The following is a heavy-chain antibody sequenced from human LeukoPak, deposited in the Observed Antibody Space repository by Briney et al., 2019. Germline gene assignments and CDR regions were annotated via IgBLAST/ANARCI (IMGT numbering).Heavy chain of an antibody. D-gene: IGHD2-2*01. J-gene: IGHJ5*02. Sequence: GASVKLSCKAFGYTFTGYWMHWVRQAPGQGPEWMGVISPSGGSTIYAQKFKGRVTLTRDTSTSTDYLELSSLRSDDTAVYYCARDRYCSSTSCFSPPLNWFDPWGQGTPVTVSS. V-gene: IGHV1-46*01. CDR2: ISPSGGST. CDR1: GYTFTGYW. CDR3: ARDRYCSSTSCFSPPLNWFDP.